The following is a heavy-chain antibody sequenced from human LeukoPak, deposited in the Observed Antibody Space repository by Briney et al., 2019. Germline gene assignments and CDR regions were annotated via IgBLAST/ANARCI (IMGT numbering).Heavy chain of an antibody. V-gene: IGHV4-31*03. CDR2: IYYSGST. CDR1: GGSISSGGYY. CDR3: ARDGGYGSGSYYFDY. J-gene: IGHJ4*02. Sequence: SETLSLTCTVSGGSISSGGYYRSWIRQHPGKGLEWIGYIYYSGSTYYNPSLKSRVTISIDTSKNQFSLKLSSVTAADTAVYYCARDGGYGSGSYYFDYWGQGTLVTVSS. D-gene: IGHD3-10*01.